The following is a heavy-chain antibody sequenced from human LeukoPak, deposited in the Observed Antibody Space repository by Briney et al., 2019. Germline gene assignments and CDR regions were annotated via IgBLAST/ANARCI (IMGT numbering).Heavy chain of an antibody. Sequence: GGSLRLSCAASGFTFSSYTINWVRQAPGKGLEWVSSITSSSSYINYADSAKGRFTISRENAKNSLYLQMNSLRAEDTAVYYCARVLLGATTINYYYYYYMDVWGKGTTVTVSS. CDR3: ARVLLGATTINYYYYYYMDV. CDR1: GFTFSSYT. V-gene: IGHV3-21*01. CDR2: ITSSSSYI. D-gene: IGHD1-26*01. J-gene: IGHJ6*03.